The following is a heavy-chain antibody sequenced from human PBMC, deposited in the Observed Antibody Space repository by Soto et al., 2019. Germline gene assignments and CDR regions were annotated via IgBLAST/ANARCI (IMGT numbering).Heavy chain of an antibody. J-gene: IGHJ5*02. V-gene: IGHV4-30-4*01. Sequence: SETLSLTCTVSGGSISSGDYYWSWIRQPPGKGLEWIGYIYYSGSTYYNPSLKSRVTISVDTSKNQFSLKLSSVTAADTAVYYGARVGSWYNWFDPWGQGTRVTVAS. D-gene: IGHD6-13*01. CDR3: ARVGSWYNWFDP. CDR1: GGSISSGDYY. CDR2: IYYSGST.